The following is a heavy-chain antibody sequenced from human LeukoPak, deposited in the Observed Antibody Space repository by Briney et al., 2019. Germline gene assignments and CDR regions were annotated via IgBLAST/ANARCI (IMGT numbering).Heavy chain of an antibody. CDR2: ISGSGDST. CDR1: GFTFSSYG. Sequence: GRSLRLSCAASGFTFSSYGMHWVRQAPGKGLEWVSAISGSGDSTYYADSVKGRFTISRDNSKNTLYLQMNSLTAEDTAVYYCAKDRRDSSGWFRADDYWGQGTLVTVSS. J-gene: IGHJ4*02. D-gene: IGHD6-19*01. CDR3: AKDRRDSSGWFRADDY. V-gene: IGHV3-23*01.